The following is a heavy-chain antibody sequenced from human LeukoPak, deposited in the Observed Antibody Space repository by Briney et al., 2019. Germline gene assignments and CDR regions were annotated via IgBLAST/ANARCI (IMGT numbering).Heavy chain of an antibody. CDR3: ARKFFVLRFLEYWFDP. D-gene: IGHD3-3*01. V-gene: IGHV4-34*01. Sequence: SETLSLTCAVYGGSFSGYYWSWIRQPPGKGLEWIGEINHSGSTNYNPSLTSRVTISVDTSKNQFSLKLSSVTAADTAVYYCARKFFVLRFLEYWFDPWGQGTLVTVSS. J-gene: IGHJ5*02. CDR1: GGSFSGYY. CDR2: INHSGST.